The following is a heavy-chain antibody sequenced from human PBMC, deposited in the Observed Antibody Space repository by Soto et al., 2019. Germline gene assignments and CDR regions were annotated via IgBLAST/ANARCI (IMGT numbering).Heavy chain of an antibody. V-gene: IGHV4-59*01. D-gene: IGHD3-10*01. CDR1: GGSISSYY. CDR2: IYYSGST. CDR3: ARGVLLWFGESKSYYFDY. J-gene: IGHJ4*02. Sequence: SETLSLTCTVSGGSISSYYWSWIRQPPGKGLEWIGYIYYSGSTNYNPSLKSRVTISVDTSKNQFSLKLSSVTAADTAVYYCARGVLLWFGESKSYYFDYWGQGTLVTVPS.